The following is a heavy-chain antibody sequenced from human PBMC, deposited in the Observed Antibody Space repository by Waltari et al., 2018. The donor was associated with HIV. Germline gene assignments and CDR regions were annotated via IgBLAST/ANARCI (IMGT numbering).Heavy chain of an antibody. J-gene: IGHJ4*02. Sequence: QGQLVESGGGVVQPGASLLLACAAAGCFLGRACMHWLRQASVKGVEWVAFTTFYEKNEYYGDSVNGRFAVHRDYSKKTLYLQMSSLRVEGTAAYYYSKDLSYSTELPAYWGQGTLVTVSS. CDR3: SKDLSYSTELPAY. D-gene: IGHD2-8*02. CDR2: TTFYEKNE. CDR1: GCFLGRAC. V-gene: IGHV3-30*02.